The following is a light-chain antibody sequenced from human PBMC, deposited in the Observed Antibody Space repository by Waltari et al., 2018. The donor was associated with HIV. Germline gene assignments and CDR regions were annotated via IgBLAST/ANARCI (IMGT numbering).Light chain of an antibody. CDR3: SSYAGNYNLV. CDR1: RRDIGGYDF. CDR2: EVY. Sequence: QSALTQPPSASGSPGQSVTISCTRSRRDIGGYDFVSWFQQHPGKAPKLVIYEVYKRPSGVSDRFSGSKSGNTASLTVSGLQAEDEAYYHCSSYAGNYNLVFGGGTKLTVL. V-gene: IGLV2-8*01. J-gene: IGLJ3*02.